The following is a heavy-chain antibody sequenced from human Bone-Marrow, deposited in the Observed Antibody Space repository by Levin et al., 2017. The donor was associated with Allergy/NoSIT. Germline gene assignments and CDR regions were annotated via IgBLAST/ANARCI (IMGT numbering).Heavy chain of an antibody. D-gene: IGHD5-18*01. Sequence: GESLKISCAASGFTFDDYGMSWVRQAPGKGLEWVSGINWNGGSTGYADSVKGRFTISRDNAKNSLYLQMNSLRAEDTALYYCARGNAWHVDTAMVYYFDYWGQGTLVTVSS. V-gene: IGHV3-20*04. J-gene: IGHJ4*02. CDR3: ARGNAWHVDTAMVYYFDY. CDR2: INWNGGST. CDR1: GFTFDDYG.